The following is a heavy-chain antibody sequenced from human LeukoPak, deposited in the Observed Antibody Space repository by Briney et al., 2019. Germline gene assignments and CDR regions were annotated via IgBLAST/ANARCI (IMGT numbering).Heavy chain of an antibody. V-gene: IGHV3-13*01. D-gene: IGHD2-2*01. CDR2: IGTAGDT. Sequence: GGSLRLSCAASGFTFSSYDMHWVRQATGKGLEWVSAIGTAGDTYYPGSVKGRFTISRENAKNSLYLQMNSLRAGDTAVYYCAREDQLVDAFDIWRQGTMVTVSS. CDR1: GFTFSSYD. CDR3: AREDQLVDAFDI. J-gene: IGHJ3*02.